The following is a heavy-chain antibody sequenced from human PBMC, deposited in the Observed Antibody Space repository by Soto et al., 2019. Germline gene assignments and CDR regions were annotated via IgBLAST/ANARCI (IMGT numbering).Heavy chain of an antibody. CDR3: AKWRGYDFWSGSFSWFDP. CDR1: GFTFSSYA. D-gene: IGHD3-3*01. CDR2: ISGSGGST. Sequence: GGSLRLSCAASGFTFSSYAMSWVRQAPGKGLEWVSAISGSGGSTYYADSVKGRFTISRDNSKNTLYLQMNSLRAEDTAVYYCAKWRGYDFWSGSFSWFDPWGQGTLVTVSS. J-gene: IGHJ5*02. V-gene: IGHV3-23*01.